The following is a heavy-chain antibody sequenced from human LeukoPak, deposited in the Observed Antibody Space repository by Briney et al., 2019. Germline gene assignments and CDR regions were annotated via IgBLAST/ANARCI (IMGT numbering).Heavy chain of an antibody. V-gene: IGHV3-64*01. D-gene: IGHD3-10*01. CDR1: GFTFSSYA. CDR2: ISSNGGST. CDR3: ASNMVPRGFDY. J-gene: IGHJ4*02. Sequence: GGSLRLSCAASGFTFSSYAMHWVRQAPGKGLEYVSAISSNGGSTYYANSVKGRFTISRDNSKNTLYLQMGSLRAEDMAVYYCASNMVPRGFDYWGQGTLVTVSS.